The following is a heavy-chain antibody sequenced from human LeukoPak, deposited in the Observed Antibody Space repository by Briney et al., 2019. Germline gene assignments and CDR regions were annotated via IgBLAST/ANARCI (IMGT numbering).Heavy chain of an antibody. Sequence: GASVKVSCKASGYTFTSYYMHCVRQAPGQGLEWMGIINPSGGSTSYAQKFQGRVTMTRDMSTSTVYMELSSLRSEDTAVYYCARDPLTYYDFWSGENYYYYYMDVWGKGTTVTVSS. J-gene: IGHJ6*03. D-gene: IGHD3-3*01. CDR1: GYTFTSYY. CDR3: ARDPLTYYDFWSGENYYYYYMDV. V-gene: IGHV1-46*01. CDR2: INPSGGST.